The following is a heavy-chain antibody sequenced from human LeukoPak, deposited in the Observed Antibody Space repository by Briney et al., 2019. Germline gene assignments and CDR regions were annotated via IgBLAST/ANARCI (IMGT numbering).Heavy chain of an antibody. CDR3: ARESTTVAGTFDY. V-gene: IGHV4-34*01. J-gene: IGHJ4*02. CDR1: GGSFSGYY. D-gene: IGHD6-19*01. CDR2: INHSGST. Sequence: SETLSLTYAIYGGSFSGYYWSWIRQPPGKGLEWIGEINHSGSTNYNPSLKSRVTISVDTSKNQFSLKLSSVTAADTAMYYCARESTTVAGTFDYWGQGTLVTVSS.